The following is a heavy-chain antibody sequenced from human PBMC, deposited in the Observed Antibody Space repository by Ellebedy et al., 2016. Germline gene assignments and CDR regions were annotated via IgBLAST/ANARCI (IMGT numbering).Heavy chain of an antibody. D-gene: IGHD3-16*02. CDR2: IYPGDSDT. CDR1: GYSLTSYW. CDR3: ARQSSEVSPIDY. J-gene: IGHJ4*02. Sequence: GESLKISCKGSGYSLTSYWIGWVRQMPGKGLEWMGLIYPGDSDTRYSPSFQGQVTISADKSISTAYLQWSGLKASDTAMYYCARQSSEVSPIDYWGQGTLVTVSS. V-gene: IGHV5-51*01.